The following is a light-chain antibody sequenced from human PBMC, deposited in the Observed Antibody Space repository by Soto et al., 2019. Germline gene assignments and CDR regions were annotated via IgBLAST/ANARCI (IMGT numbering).Light chain of an antibody. V-gene: IGKV1D-12*01. J-gene: IGKJ5*01. CDR2: EAS. CDR3: QQANSFPIT. CDR1: QGITNR. Sequence: IQMPPSPSSVSSSAGDRVTITFLASQGITNRLAWYQQKPGKAPKLLIYEASSLQSGVPSRISGSGSGTDFTLTISSLQPEDFATYYCQQANSFPITSGQGTRLAI.